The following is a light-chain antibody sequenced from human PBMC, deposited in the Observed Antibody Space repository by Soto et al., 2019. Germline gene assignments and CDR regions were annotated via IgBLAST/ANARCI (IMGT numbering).Light chain of an antibody. Sequence: PGERAALSCRASQSVGDQIAWYQQKPGQTPRLLIFDASKRATGVPARFSGSQSGTDFTLIISSLEPEDFALYYCQQRANWPPGFGQGTRLE. CDR1: QSVGDQ. CDR2: DAS. CDR3: QQRANWPPG. J-gene: IGKJ5*01. V-gene: IGKV3-11*01.